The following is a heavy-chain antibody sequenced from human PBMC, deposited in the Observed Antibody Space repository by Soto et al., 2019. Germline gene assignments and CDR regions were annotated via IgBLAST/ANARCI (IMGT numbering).Heavy chain of an antibody. V-gene: IGHV1-69*08. CDR3: ARDGYSGYADDY. Sequence: QVQLVQSGAEVKKPGSSVKVSCKASGGTFSSYTISWVRQAPGQGLEWMGRIIPILGIANYAQKFQSRVTITADKATSTAYMELSSLRSEDTAVYYCARDGYSGYADDYWGQGTLVTVSS. J-gene: IGHJ4*02. CDR1: GGTFSSYT. CDR2: IIPILGIA. D-gene: IGHD5-12*01.